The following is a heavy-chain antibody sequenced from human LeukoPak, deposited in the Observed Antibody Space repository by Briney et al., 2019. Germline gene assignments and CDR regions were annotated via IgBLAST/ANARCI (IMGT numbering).Heavy chain of an antibody. V-gene: IGHV3-23*01. J-gene: IGHJ4*02. CDR2: FICSSGTT. D-gene: IGHD2-15*01. CDR1: GLTFSSYA. CDR3: AKVGWESCGTSCLWPD. Sequence: PGGSLRLSCAASGLTFSSYAMGSVRQAPGEGLEGGTGFICSSGTTHYSASAKGRFTTSGDTSKNTLYLQMNSLRAEDTAVYYCAKVGWESCGTSCLWPDWGQGTMVTVSS.